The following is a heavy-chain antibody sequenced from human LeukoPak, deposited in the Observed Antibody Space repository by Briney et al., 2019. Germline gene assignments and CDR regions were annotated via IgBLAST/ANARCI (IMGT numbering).Heavy chain of an antibody. CDR2: ISGSGGST. J-gene: IGHJ4*02. V-gene: IGHV3-23*01. D-gene: IGHD3-22*01. CDR3: ARDMGPITMIVVAIFDY. Sequence: GGSLRLSCAASGFTFSSYAMSWVRQAPGKGLEWVTAISGSGGSTYYADSVKGRFTISRDNSKNTLYLQMNSLRAEDTAEYYCARDMGPITMIVVAIFDYWGQGTLVTVSS. CDR1: GFTFSSYA.